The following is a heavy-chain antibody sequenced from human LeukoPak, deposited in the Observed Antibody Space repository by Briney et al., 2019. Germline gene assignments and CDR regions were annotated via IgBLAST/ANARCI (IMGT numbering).Heavy chain of an antibody. CDR1: GGSFSGYY. CDR3: ARGEVYAHDAFDI. Sequence: KPSETLSLTCAVYGGSFSGYYWSWIRQPPGKGLEWIGEINHSGSTNYNPSLKSRVTISVDTSKNQFSLKLSSVTAADTAVYYCARGEVYAHDAFDIWGQGTMVTVS. V-gene: IGHV4-34*01. D-gene: IGHD2-8*01. J-gene: IGHJ3*02. CDR2: INHSGST.